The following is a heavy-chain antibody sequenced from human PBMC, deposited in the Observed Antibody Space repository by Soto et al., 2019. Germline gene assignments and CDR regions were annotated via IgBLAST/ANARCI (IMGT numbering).Heavy chain of an antibody. D-gene: IGHD4-4*01. Sequence: GGSLRLSCAASGFTFSSYSMNWVRQAPGKGLEWVSYISSSSSTIYYADSVKGRFTISRDNAKNSLYLQMNSLRAEDTAVYYCASIGGVAGTTVTTEIDYWGQGTLVTVSS. CDR2: ISSSSSTI. J-gene: IGHJ4*02. CDR3: ASIGGVAGTTVTTEIDY. CDR1: GFTFSSYS. V-gene: IGHV3-48*01.